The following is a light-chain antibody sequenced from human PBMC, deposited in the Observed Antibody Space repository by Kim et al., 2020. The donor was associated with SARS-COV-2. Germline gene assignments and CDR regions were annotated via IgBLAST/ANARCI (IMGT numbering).Light chain of an antibody. V-gene: IGLV3-21*01. Sequence: APGQAARTTWGGNNIGGKTVHWYQQRPGQAPVLVIRYDGDRPSGIPERFSGSNSGNTATLTISRVAAGDEADYYCQVWDSSSDQVLFGGGTQLTVL. CDR3: QVWDSSSDQVL. J-gene: IGLJ2*01. CDR1: NIGGKT. CDR2: YDG.